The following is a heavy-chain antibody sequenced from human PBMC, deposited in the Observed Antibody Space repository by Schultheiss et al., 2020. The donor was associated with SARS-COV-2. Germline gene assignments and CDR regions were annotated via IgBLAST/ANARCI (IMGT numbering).Heavy chain of an antibody. J-gene: IGHJ6*02. CDR2: ISSNGGST. D-gene: IGHD3-3*01. Sequence: GGSLRLSCAASGFTFSSYAMHWVRQAPGKGLEYVSAISSNGGSTYYADSVKGRFTISRDNSKNTLYLQMNSLRAEDTAVYYCARDDFWSGRTYYGMDVWGQGTTVTVSS. V-gene: IGHV3-64*04. CDR1: GFTFSSYA. CDR3: ARDDFWSGRTYYGMDV.